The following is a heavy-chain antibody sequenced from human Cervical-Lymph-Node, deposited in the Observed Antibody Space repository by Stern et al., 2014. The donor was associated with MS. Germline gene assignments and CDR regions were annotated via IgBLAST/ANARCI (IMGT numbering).Heavy chain of an antibody. CDR2: ICYDGNKK. J-gene: IGHJ4*02. CDR1: GFTFSNYG. Sequence: QVQLVQSGGGVVQPGRSLRLSCAASGFTFSNYGMHWVRQAPGKGLAWMAVICYDGNKKYYADAVKGRFTISRDNSKNTLFPQMSSLTAEDTALYYCARGNWNYEGMGYWGQGTLVTVSS. CDR3: ARGNWNYEGMGY. V-gene: IGHV3-33*01. D-gene: IGHD1-7*01.